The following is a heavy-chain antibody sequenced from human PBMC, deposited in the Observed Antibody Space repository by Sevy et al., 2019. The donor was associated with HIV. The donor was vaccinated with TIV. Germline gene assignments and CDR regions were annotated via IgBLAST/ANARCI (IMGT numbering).Heavy chain of an antibody. CDR1: GFSLSTSGVG. CDR2: IYWDDDK. CDR3: AHRNDYTEYNWFDP. Sequence: SGPTLVKPTQTLTLTCTFSGFSLSTSGVGVGWIRQPPGKALEWLALIYWDDDKRYSPSLKSRLTITKDTSKNQVVLTMTNMDPVDTATYYCAHRNDYTEYNWFDPWGQGTLVTVSS. J-gene: IGHJ5*02. D-gene: IGHD4-4*01. V-gene: IGHV2-5*02.